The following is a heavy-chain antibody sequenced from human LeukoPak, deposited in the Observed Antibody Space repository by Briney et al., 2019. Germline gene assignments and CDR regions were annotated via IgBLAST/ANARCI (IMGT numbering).Heavy chain of an antibody. CDR1: GGSISSYY. CDR2: IYYSGST. Sequence: PAETLSLTCTVSGGSISSYYWSWIRQPPWKGLEWIGYIYYSGSTNYNPSLKSRVTMSVDTSKNQFSLKLSSVTAADTAVYYCARHCSGGSCKYDYWGQGALVTVSS. J-gene: IGHJ4*02. D-gene: IGHD2-15*01. CDR3: ARHCSGGSCKYDY. V-gene: IGHV4-59*01.